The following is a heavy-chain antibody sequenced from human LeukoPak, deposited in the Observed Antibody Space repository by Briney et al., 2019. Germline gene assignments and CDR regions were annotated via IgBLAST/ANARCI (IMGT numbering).Heavy chain of an antibody. J-gene: IGHJ5*02. D-gene: IGHD3-10*01. CDR1: GGTFSGYY. CDR3: ARGRVGPSWFDP. V-gene: IGHV4-34*01. Sequence: SETLSLTCAVYGGTFSGYYWSWIRQPPGKGLEWIGEIYHSGSTNYNPSLKSRVTISVDTSKNQFSLKLRSVTAADTAVYYCARGRVGPSWFDPWGQGTLVTVSS. CDR2: IYHSGST.